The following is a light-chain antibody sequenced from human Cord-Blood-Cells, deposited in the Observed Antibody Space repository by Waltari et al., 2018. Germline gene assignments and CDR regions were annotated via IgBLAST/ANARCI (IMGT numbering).Light chain of an antibody. CDR1: KLGDKY. CDR2: QAS. J-gene: IGLJ1*01. V-gene: IGLV3-1*01. CDR3: QALDSSIPYV. Sequence: SYELTQPPSVSVSPGQTASITCSGDKLGDKYACWYQQKPGQAPVLVIYQASKRPSGIPERFSGSNSGNTASLTIRGTQAMDEADYYCQALDSSIPYVFGTGTKVTVL.